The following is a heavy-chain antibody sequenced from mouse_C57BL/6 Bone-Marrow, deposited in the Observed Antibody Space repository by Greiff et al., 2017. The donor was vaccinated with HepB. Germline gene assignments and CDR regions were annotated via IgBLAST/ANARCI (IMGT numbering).Heavy chain of an antibody. V-gene: IGHV1-81*01. Sequence: VKLQESGAELARPGASVKLSCKASGYTFTSYGISWVKQRTGQGLEWIGEIYPRSGNTYYNEKFKGKATLTADKSSSTAYMELRSLTSEDSAVYFCARRGNDYDGFAYWGQGTLVTVSA. CDR1: GYTFTSYG. D-gene: IGHD2-4*01. CDR2: IYPRSGNT. J-gene: IGHJ3*01. CDR3: ARRGNDYDGFAY.